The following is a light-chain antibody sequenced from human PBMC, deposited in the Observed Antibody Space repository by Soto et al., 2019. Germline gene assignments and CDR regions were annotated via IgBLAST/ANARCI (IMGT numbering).Light chain of an antibody. CDR2: GAY. Sequence: ERATLSCRGSQRVGSSYLAWYQQKPGQAPRLLLYGAYSRATGIPARFSGSGSGTEFPLTIGRLQSEDFGLYYCQQYNAWWTFGQGTKVDIK. J-gene: IGKJ1*01. V-gene: IGKV3-15*01. CDR1: QRVGSSY. CDR3: QQYNAWWT.